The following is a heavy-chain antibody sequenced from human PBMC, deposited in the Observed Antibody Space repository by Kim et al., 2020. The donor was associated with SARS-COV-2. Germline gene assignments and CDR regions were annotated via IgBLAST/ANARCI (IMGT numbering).Heavy chain of an antibody. V-gene: IGHV1-8*01. CDR2: MNPNTGNT. CDR3: ARGTFYGSGTYFQQYFDS. D-gene: IGHD3-10*01. Sequence: KASGYTFTSYDINWVRQATGQGLEWMGCMNPNTGNTVYAQKFQGRVTMTRDISVSTAYMELDSLRSEDTAVYFCARGTFYGSGTYFQQYFDSWGQGTLLTVSS. CDR1: GYTFTSYD. J-gene: IGHJ4*02.